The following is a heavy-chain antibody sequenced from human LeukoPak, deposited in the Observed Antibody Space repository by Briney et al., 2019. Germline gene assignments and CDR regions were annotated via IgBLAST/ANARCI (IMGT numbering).Heavy chain of an antibody. CDR1: GGSISSGGYY. V-gene: IGHV4-31*03. D-gene: IGHD5-12*01. Sequence: SETLSLTCTVSGGSISSGGYYWSWIRQHPGKGLEWIGYIYYSGSTYYNPSLKSRVTISVDTSKNQFSLKLSSVTAADTAVYYCPRVPYSGYAIPYYFDYWGQGTLVTVSS. J-gene: IGHJ4*02. CDR2: IYYSGST. CDR3: PRVPYSGYAIPYYFDY.